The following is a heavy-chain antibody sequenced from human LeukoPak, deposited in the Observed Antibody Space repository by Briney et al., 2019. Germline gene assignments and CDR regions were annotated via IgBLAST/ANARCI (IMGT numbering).Heavy chain of an antibody. V-gene: IGHV4-31*03. CDR1: GGSISSGGYY. CDR2: IYYSGST. J-gene: IGHJ4*02. D-gene: IGHD2-2*01. CDR3: ARGVVPAASLDY. Sequence: SETLSLTCTVSGGSISSGGYYWSWIRQHPGKGLEWIGYIYYSGSTYYNPSLKSRVTISVDTSKNQFSLKLSSVTAADTAVYYCARGVVPAASLDYWGQGTLVTVSS.